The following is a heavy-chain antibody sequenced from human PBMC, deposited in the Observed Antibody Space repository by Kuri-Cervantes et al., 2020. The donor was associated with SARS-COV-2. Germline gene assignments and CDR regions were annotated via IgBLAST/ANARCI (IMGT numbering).Heavy chain of an antibody. J-gene: IGHJ3*01. Sequence: GESLKISCAASGFTFSSYAMHWVRQAPGKGLEYLSGIYSNGDTTFYADSVKGRFTISRDNHKNTLYLQMSSLRADDTAIYYCVKAVYYYDGSGYPRWDAFDVWGQGTTVTVSS. D-gene: IGHD3-22*01. CDR3: VKAVYYYDGSGYPRWDAFDV. CDR2: IYSNGDTT. V-gene: IGHV3-64D*08. CDR1: GFTFSSYA.